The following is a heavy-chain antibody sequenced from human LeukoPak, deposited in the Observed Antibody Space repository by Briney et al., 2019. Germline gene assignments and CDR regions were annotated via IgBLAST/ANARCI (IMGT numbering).Heavy chain of an antibody. J-gene: IGHJ4*02. CDR1: GFTFSSYG. Sequence: PGGSLRLSCAASGFTFSSYGMHCVRQAPGRGLEWVAAISEDGSNKNYADSVKGRFTISRDNSKNTLYLQMNSLRAEDTAVYYCAKDGDSSGWYYFDYWGQGTLVTVSS. D-gene: IGHD6-19*01. CDR3: AKDGDSSGWYYFDY. CDR2: ISEDGSNK. V-gene: IGHV3-30*18.